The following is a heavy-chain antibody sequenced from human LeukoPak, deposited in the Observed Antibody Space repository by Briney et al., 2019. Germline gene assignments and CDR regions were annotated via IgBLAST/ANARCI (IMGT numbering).Heavy chain of an antibody. CDR1: GYSISSGYY. CDR2: IYHSGST. V-gene: IGHV4-38-2*02. Sequence: SETLSLTCTVSGYSISSGYYWGWIRQPPGKGLEWIGSIYHSGSTYYNPSLKSRVTISVDTSKNQFSLKLSSVTAADTAVYYCARKRGSSSPNWFDPWGQGTLVTVSS. CDR3: ARKRGSSSPNWFDP. D-gene: IGHD6-6*01. J-gene: IGHJ5*02.